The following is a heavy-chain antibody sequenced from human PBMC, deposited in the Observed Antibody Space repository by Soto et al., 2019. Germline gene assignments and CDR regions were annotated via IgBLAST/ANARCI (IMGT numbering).Heavy chain of an antibody. Sequence: QVQLVQSGAEVKKPGASVKVSCKASGYTFTGHYIHWVRQAPEQGPEWMGEIGPETGATRYAQKFQGRVTMTRDMSITTVYMELNNLSPVDTAVYYCGRGRSGQIVVFYWGQGTPVTVSS. CDR1: GYTFTGHY. CDR3: GRGRSGQIVVFY. V-gene: IGHV1-2*02. J-gene: IGHJ4*02. CDR2: IGPETGAT. D-gene: IGHD1-26*01.